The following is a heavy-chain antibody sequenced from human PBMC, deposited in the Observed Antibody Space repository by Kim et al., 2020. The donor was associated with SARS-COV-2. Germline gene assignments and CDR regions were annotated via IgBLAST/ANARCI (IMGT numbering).Heavy chain of an antibody. Sequence: PALKSRVTISVDTSTNQFSLKLSSVTAADTAVYYCARLAVTGYRLYYCDYWGQGTLVTVSS. J-gene: IGHJ4*02. CDR3: ARLAVTGYRLYYCDY. V-gene: IGHV4-59*08. D-gene: IGHD3-9*01.